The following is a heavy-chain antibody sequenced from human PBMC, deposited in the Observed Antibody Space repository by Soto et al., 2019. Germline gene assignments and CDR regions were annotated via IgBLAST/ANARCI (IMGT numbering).Heavy chain of an antibody. D-gene: IGHD2-15*01. CDR1: GFTFSSYG. V-gene: IGHV3-30*18. Sequence: QVQLVESGGGAVQPGRSLRLSCAASGFTFSSYGMHWVRQAPGKGLEWVAVISYDGSNKYYADSVKGRFTISRDNSKNTLYLQMNSLRAEDTAVYYCAKIDVRDIVVVVAVTGWFDPWGQGTLVTVSS. CDR3: AKIDVRDIVVVVAVTGWFDP. J-gene: IGHJ5*02. CDR2: ISYDGSNK.